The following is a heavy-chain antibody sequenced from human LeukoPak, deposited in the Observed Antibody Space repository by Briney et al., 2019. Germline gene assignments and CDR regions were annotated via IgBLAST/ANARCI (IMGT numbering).Heavy chain of an antibody. D-gene: IGHD3-22*01. V-gene: IGHV1-2*02. CDR2: INANSGDT. J-gene: IGHJ4*02. CDR3: AREISGYSDY. Sequence: PGASVKVSCKASGYTFTGYYMHWVRQAPGQGLEWMGWINANSGDTKYAQKFQGRVTMTRDTSISTAYMELSRLRSDDTATYYCAREISGYSDYWGQGTLVTVSS. CDR1: GYTFTGYY.